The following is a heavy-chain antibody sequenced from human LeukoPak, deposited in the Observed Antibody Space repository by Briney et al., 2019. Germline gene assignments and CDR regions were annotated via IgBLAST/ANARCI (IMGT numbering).Heavy chain of an antibody. J-gene: IGHJ4*02. D-gene: IGHD1-26*01. CDR1: SGSINSHY. CDR3: GRQGYTASYYFLDY. V-gene: IGHV4-4*07. Sequence: SETLSLTCTVSSGSINSHYWGWVRQPPGKGLEWIGRIYTTGTTQYNPSLKSRVTMSVDTSTNQFSLNLRSMTAADTAVYYCGRQGYTASYYFLDYWSQGTLVAVS. CDR2: IYTTGTT.